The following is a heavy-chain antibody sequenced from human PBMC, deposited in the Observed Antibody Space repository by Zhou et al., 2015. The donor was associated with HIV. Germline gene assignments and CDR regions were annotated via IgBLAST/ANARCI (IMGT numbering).Heavy chain of an antibody. Sequence: EVQLVQSGGGLVQPGRSLRLSCAASGFTFDDYAMHWVRQAPGKGLEWVSGISWNSGSIGYADSVKGRFTISRDNAKNSLYLQMNSLRAEDTAVYYCARGLLRFSLGPMDVWGKGTTVTVSS. CDR2: ISWNSGSI. CDR1: GFTFDDYA. D-gene: IGHD3-3*01. V-gene: IGHV3-9*01. J-gene: IGHJ6*03. CDR3: ARGLLRFSLGPMDV.